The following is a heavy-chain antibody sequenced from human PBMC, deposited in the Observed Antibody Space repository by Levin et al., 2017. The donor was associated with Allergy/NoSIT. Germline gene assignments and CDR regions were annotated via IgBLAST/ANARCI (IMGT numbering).Heavy chain of an antibody. D-gene: IGHD1-26*01. CDR2: IYYSGST. V-gene: IGHV4-31*03. Sequence: SETLSLTCTVSGGSISSGGYYWSWIRQHPGTGLEWIGYIYYSGSTYYNPSLKSRVTISVDTSKNQLSLKLSSVTAADTAVFYCARFTRYSGNYFDYWGQGTLVTVSS. CDR1: GGSISSGGYY. J-gene: IGHJ4*02. CDR3: ARFTRYSGNYFDY.